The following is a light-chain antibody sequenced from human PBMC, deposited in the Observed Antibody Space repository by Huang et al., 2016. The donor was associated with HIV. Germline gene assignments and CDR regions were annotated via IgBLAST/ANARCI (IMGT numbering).Light chain of an antibody. Sequence: IQLTQSLSTLSASVGDRVTITCRASQSISRRLAWYQPKPGKAPQLLIYEASSLASGVPSRFSGSGSEKEFTLTISTLQPDDSATYYCQQYNLYSFTFGQGTKLEIK. J-gene: IGKJ2*01. CDR2: EAS. CDR3: QQYNLYSFT. V-gene: IGKV1-5*03. CDR1: QSISRR.